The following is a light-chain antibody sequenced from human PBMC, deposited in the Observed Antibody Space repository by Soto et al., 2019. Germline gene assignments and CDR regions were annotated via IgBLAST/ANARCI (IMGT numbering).Light chain of an antibody. CDR2: EVS. CDR1: SGDAGGYNS. CDR3: NSYTTSSTLVV. V-gene: IGLV2-14*01. J-gene: IGLJ2*01. Sequence: QSALTQPASVSGSPGQSITISCTGTSGDAGGYNSVSWYQQHPGKAPKLMIYEVSYRPSGVSNRFSGSKSGNTASLTISGLQAEDEADYYCNSYTTSSTLVVFGGGTKLTVL.